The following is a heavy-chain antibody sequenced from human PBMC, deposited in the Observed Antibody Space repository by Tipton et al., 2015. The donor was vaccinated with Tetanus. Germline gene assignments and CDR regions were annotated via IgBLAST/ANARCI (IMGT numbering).Heavy chain of an antibody. D-gene: IGHD2-15*01. CDR1: GYTFTDYY. CDR2: INPNNGNT. V-gene: IGHV1-18*01. J-gene: IGHJ4*02. Sequence: QSGPEVKKPGASVKVSCKASGYTFTDYYLHWVRQAPGQGLEWMGWINPNNGNTNYAQKLQGRVTMTTDTSTSTAYMELRSLRSDDTAVYYCARDPVVCSGGSCYYYFDYWGQGTLVTVSS. CDR3: ARDPVVCSGGSCYYYFDY.